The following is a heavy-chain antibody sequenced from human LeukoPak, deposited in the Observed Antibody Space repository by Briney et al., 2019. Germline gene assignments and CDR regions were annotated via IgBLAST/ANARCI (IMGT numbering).Heavy chain of an antibody. Sequence: GASVNVSCKVSGYTLTELSMHWVRQAPGKGLEWMGGFDPEDGETIYAQKFQGRVTMTEDTSTDTAYMELSSLRSEDTAVYYCATEGVVFSSSSGGPWVHYWGQGTLVTVSS. CDR3: ATEGVVFSSSSGGPWVHY. CDR1: GYTLTELS. J-gene: IGHJ4*02. V-gene: IGHV1-24*01. D-gene: IGHD6-6*01. CDR2: FDPEDGET.